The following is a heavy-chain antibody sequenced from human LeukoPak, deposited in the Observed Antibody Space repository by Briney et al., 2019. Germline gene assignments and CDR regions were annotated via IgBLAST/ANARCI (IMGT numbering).Heavy chain of an antibody. CDR1: GYSISSGYY. D-gene: IGHD3-3*01. CDR2: ISGSGGST. CDR3: AKVAWPLYVWSGFQELSYYMDV. J-gene: IGHJ6*03. V-gene: IGHV3-23*01. Sequence: PSETLSLTCTVSGYSISSGYYWDWIRQPPGKGLEWVSAISGSGGSTYYADSVKGRFTISRDNSKNTLYLQMNSLRAEDTAVYYCAKVAWPLYVWSGFQELSYYMDVWGKGTTVTVSS.